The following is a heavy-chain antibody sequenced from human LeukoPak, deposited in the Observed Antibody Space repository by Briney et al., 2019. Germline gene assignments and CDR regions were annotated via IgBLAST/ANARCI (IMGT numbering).Heavy chain of an antibody. D-gene: IGHD5-24*01. CDR3: ARIRDGYNDAYDI. Sequence: ASVKVSCKASGYTFTNYYIHWLRQAPGQGLEWRGLINPGGDNTDYAQNFQGRVTMTRDTSTSTVYMGLSSLRSEDAAVYYCARIRDGYNDAYDIWGQGTMVTVSS. CDR2: INPGGDNT. J-gene: IGHJ3*02. V-gene: IGHV1-46*01. CDR1: GYTFTNYY.